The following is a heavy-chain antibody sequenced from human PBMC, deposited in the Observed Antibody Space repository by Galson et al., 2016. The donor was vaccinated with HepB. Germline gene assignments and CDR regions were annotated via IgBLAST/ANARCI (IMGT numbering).Heavy chain of an antibody. V-gene: IGHV4-4*07. J-gene: IGHJ3*01. D-gene: IGHD3-9*01. CDR2: VHISGNT. Sequence: VSGASIKSHYWSWIRQPAGRGLEWIGRVHISGNTNYNPSLKSRLAMSIDTTNNRFSLNLTSVTAADTAFYYCARVGTTYYDILTGAGDAFDLWGHGRMVTVSS. CDR1: GASIKSHY. CDR3: ARVGTTYYDILTGAGDAFDL.